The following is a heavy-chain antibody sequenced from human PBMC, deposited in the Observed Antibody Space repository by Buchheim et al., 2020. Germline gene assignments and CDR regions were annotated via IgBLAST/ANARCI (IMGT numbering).Heavy chain of an antibody. CDR3: ARDRHSSSHPHLIDY. V-gene: IGHV3-33*01. J-gene: IGHJ4*02. CDR2: IWYDGSNK. D-gene: IGHD6-6*01. Sequence: QVQLVESGGGVVQPGRSLRLSCAASGFTFSSYGMHWVRQAPGKGLEWVAVIWYDGSNKYYADSVKGRFTISRDNSKNTLYLQMNSLRAEDTAVYYCARDRHSSSHPHLIDYWGQGTL. CDR1: GFTFSSYG.